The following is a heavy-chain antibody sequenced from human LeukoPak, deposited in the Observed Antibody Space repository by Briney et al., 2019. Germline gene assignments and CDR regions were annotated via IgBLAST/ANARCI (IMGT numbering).Heavy chain of an antibody. CDR2: IYYSGST. Sequence: SETLSLTCTVSGGSISSSTYYWGWIRQPPGKGLEWIGTIYYSGSTYYNPSLKNRVTISVDTSKNQFSLKLSSVTATDTAVYYCARLGHSVTYYVDHYYFDYWGQGTLATVSS. CDR1: GGSISSSTYY. D-gene: IGHD1-26*01. J-gene: IGHJ4*02. V-gene: IGHV4-39*01. CDR3: ARLGHSVTYYVDHYYFDY.